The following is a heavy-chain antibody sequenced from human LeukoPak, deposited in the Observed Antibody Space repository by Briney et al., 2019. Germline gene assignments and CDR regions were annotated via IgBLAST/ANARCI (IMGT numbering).Heavy chain of an antibody. CDR1: GGSISSYY. V-gene: IGHV4-59*01. CDR3: ARAPDNYGALNWFDP. J-gene: IGHJ5*02. D-gene: IGHD4-17*01. Sequence: SETLSLTCTVSGGSISSYYWSWLRQPPGKGLEWIGYIYYSGSTNYNPSLKSRVTISVDTSKNQFSLKLSSVTAADTAVYYCARAPDNYGALNWFDPWGQGTLVTVSS. CDR2: IYYSGST.